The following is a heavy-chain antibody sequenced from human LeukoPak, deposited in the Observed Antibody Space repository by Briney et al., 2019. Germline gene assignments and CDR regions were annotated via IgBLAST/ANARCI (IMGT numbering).Heavy chain of an antibody. J-gene: IGHJ4*02. CDR3: ARVGGDYEIAY. CDR1: GFTFRRYW. V-gene: IGHV3-74*03. CDR2: LNTDGSGP. D-gene: IGHD2-21*02. Sequence: QPGRSLRLSCAASGFTFRRYWMHWVRQAPGKGLVWVSRLNTDGSGPKYADSVKGRFTISRDNARNTLYLQMNSLRAEDTAVYYCARVGGDYEIAYWGQGTLVTVSS.